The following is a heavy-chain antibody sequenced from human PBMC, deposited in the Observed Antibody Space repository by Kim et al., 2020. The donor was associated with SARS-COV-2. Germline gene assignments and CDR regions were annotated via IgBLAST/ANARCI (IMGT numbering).Heavy chain of an antibody. V-gene: IGHV3-23*01. CDR3: AQEGGRYSSAWFVA. Sequence: GGSLRLSCTTSGFIFSSYAMSWVRQAPGKGLEWVSGMCCHGGTTNYAASVSGRSTNSRDNSNNTLYLQLNGMTADDTGLYFCAQEGGRYSSAWFVAWGQGTQVTVSS. D-gene: IGHD5-18*01. J-gene: IGHJ5*02. CDR1: GFIFSSYA. CDR2: MCCHGGTT.